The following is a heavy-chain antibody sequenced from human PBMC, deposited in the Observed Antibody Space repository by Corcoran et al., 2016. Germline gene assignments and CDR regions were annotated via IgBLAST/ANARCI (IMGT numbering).Heavy chain of an antibody. V-gene: IGHV4-31*03. CDR3: ARDVRYFDWLLSGAFDI. J-gene: IGHJ3*02. Sequence: QVQLQESGPGLVKPSQTLSLTCTVSGGSISSGGYYWSWIRQHPGKGLEWIGYIYYSGSTYYNPSRKSRVTISVDTSKNQFSLKLSSVTAADTAVYYCARDVRYFDWLLSGAFDIWGQGTMVTVSS. D-gene: IGHD3-9*01. CDR2: IYYSGST. CDR1: GGSISSGGYY.